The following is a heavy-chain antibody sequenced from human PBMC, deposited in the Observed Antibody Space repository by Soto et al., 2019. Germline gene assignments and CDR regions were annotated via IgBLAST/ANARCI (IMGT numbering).Heavy chain of an antibody. CDR3: ATGRYSSGISY. V-gene: IGHV3-74*01. J-gene: IGHJ4*02. CDR2: INSDGSST. D-gene: IGHD6-25*01. Sequence: EVQLVESGGGLVQPGGSLRLSCVASGFTFSNYWMHWVRQAPGKGLVWVSSINSDGSSTNYADSVKGRFTISRDNAKNSLDLQMNSLRAEDTAMYYCATGRYSSGISYWGQGILVTVSS. CDR1: GFTFSNYW.